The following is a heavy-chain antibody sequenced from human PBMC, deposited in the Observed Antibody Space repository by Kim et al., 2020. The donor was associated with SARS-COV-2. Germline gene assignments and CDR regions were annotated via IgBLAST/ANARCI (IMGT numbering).Heavy chain of an antibody. Sequence: SETPSLTCTVSGGSINNYYWSWVRQPAGKGLEWIGRVTTSGDTNFNPSLRSRVTMSVDTSKNQFSLNLISVTAADAAVYSCVRDQNYNWNYDSFDYWGQGTLVTVSS. J-gene: IGHJ4*02. CDR3: VRDQNYNWNYDSFDY. V-gene: IGHV4-4*07. CDR2: VTTSGDT. D-gene: IGHD1-7*01. CDR1: GGSINNYY.